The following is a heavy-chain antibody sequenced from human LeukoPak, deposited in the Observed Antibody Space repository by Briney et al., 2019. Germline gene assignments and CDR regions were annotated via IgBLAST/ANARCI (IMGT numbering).Heavy chain of an antibody. D-gene: IGHD1-26*01. CDR3: ARVARIVGAPGLLGY. J-gene: IGHJ4*02. V-gene: IGHV1-2*02. Sequence: GASVKVSCKASGYTFTGYYMHWVRQAPGQGLEWMGWINPNSGGTNYAQKFQGRVTMTRDTSISPAYMELSRLRSDDTAVYYCARVARIVGAPGLLGYWGQGTLVTVSS. CDR1: GYTFTGYY. CDR2: INPNSGGT.